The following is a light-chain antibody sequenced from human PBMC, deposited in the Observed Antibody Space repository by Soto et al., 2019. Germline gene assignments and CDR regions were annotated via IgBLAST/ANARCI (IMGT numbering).Light chain of an antibody. CDR2: GAS. V-gene: IGKV3-15*01. J-gene: IGKJ1*01. CDR3: QQYNDWPRT. CDR1: QTVTTN. Sequence: EIVMTQSPVTLSVSPGETANLSCRASQTVTTNLAWYQQKPGRSSRLLLYGASTRATGIPARFSGSGSGTEFTLTISRLQSEDLAVYYCQQYNDWPRTFGQGTKVEIK.